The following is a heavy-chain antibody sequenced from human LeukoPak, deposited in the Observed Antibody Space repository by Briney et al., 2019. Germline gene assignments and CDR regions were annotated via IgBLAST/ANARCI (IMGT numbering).Heavy chain of an antibody. D-gene: IGHD1-26*01. J-gene: IGHJ4*02. V-gene: IGHV3-21*01. Sequence: GGSLRLSCAASRFIFSGYTMKWARQAPGKGLEWVSSISSSSSYIYYADSVKGRFTISRDNAKISLYLQMNSLRAEDTAVYYCARGSDCGSYSSYFDFWGQGTLVTVSS. CDR3: ARGSDCGSYSSYFDF. CDR2: ISSSSSYI. CDR1: RFIFSGYT.